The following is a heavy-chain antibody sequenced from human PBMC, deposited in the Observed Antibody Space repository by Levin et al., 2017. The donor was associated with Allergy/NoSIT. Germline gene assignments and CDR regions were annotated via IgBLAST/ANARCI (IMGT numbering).Heavy chain of an antibody. D-gene: IGHD3-22*01. Sequence: TSETLSLTCTVSGGSISSSSYYWGWIRQPPGKGLEWIGSIYYSGSTYYNPSLKSRVTISVDTSKNQFSLKLSSVTAADTAVYYCAREDSSGYYYYYYGMDVWGQGTTVTVSS. CDR3: AREDSSGYYYYYYGMDV. V-gene: IGHV4-39*01. J-gene: IGHJ6*02. CDR1: GGSISSSSYY. CDR2: IYYSGST.